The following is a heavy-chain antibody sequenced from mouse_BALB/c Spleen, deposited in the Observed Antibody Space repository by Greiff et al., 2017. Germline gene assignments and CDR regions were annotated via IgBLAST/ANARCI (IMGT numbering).Heavy chain of an antibody. V-gene: IGHV5-6-5*01. Sequence: EVKLVESGGGLVKPGGSLKLSCAASGFTFSSYAMSWVRQTPEKRLEWVASISSGGSTYYPDSVKGRFTISRDNARNILYLQMSSLRSEDTAMYYCARSLSTIGTRGSTYYYAMADWGQGTSVTVSA. CDR3: ARSLSTIGTRGSTYYYAMAD. CDR2: ISSGGST. J-gene: IGHJ4*01. D-gene: IGHD2-14*01. CDR1: GFTFSSYA.